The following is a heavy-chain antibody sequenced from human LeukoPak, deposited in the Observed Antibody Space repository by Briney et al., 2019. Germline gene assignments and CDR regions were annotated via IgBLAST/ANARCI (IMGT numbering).Heavy chain of an antibody. J-gene: IGHJ6*02. CDR2: ISYDGSNK. CDR3: AKVSGGGLYYDGMDV. Sequence: GGSLRLSCAASGFTFSSYGMHWVRQAPGKGLEWVAVISYDGSNKYYADSVKGRFTISRDNSKNTLYLQMNSLRAEDTAVYYCAKVSGGGLYYDGMDVWGQGTTVTVSS. D-gene: IGHD1-14*01. CDR1: GFTFSSYG. V-gene: IGHV3-30*18.